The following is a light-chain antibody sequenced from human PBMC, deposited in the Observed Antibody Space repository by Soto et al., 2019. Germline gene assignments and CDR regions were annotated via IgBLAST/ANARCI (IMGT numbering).Light chain of an antibody. CDR1: QSVSSN. CDR3: QQYHNWPLWT. J-gene: IGKJ1*01. Sequence: EVVMTQSPATLSVSPGERATLSCWASQSVSSNLAWYQQKPGQAPRLLIYGASTRATGIPARFSGSGSGTEFTLTISSLQSEDFAVYYCQQYHNWPLWTFGQGTKVEIK. CDR2: GAS. V-gene: IGKV3-15*01.